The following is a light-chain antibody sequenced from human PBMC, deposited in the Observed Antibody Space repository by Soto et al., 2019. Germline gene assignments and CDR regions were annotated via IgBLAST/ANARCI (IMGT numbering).Light chain of an antibody. CDR3: ATWADGLNSYV. J-gene: IGLJ1*01. V-gene: IGLV1-44*01. CDR1: TSNIGSNT. CDR2: SKN. Sequence: QSALTQPPSASGTPGQGVTISCSGSTSNIGSNTVNCYQQLSGMAPKLLICSKNQRPSGVPDRVSGSKSGTSASLAISGLQSEDEADYYCATWADGLNSYVFGTGTKVTVL.